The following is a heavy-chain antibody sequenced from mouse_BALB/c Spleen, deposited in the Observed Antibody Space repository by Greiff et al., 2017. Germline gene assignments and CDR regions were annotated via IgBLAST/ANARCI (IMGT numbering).Heavy chain of an antibody. D-gene: IGHD2-10*02. CDR2: IYPYNGGT. J-gene: IGHJ3*01. Sequence: EVQLQQSGPELVKPGASVKISCKASGYTFTDCNMHWVKQSHGKSLEWIGYIYPYNGGTGYNQKFKSKATLTVDNSSSTAYMELRSLTSEDSAVYYCAREYGNYAWFAYWGQGTLVTVSA. CDR1: GYTFTDCN. CDR3: AREYGNYAWFAY. V-gene: IGHV1S29*02.